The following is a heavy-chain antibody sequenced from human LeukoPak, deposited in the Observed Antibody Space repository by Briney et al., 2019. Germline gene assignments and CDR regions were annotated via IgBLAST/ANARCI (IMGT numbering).Heavy chain of an antibody. CDR1: GYTLTELS. V-gene: IGHV1-24*01. J-gene: IGHJ4*02. CDR2: FDPEDGET. Sequence: GASVKVSCKVSGYTLTELSMHWVRQAPGKGLEWMGGFDPEDGETIYARKFQGRVTMTEDTSTDTAYMELSSLRSEDTAVYYCATPLAAAGFYFFDYWGQGTLVTVSS. CDR3: ATPLAAAGFYFFDY. D-gene: IGHD6-13*01.